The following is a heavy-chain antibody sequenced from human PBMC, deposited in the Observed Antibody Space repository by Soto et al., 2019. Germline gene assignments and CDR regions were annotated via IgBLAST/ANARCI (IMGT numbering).Heavy chain of an antibody. CDR2: IYYSGST. CDR1: GGSISSSSYY. V-gene: IGHV4-39*01. CDR3: ARLQQLVGWRIRPGFDY. D-gene: IGHD6-6*01. J-gene: IGHJ4*02. Sequence: SETLSLTCTVSGGSISSSSYYWGWIRQPPGKGLEWIGSIYYSGSTYYNPSLKSRVTISVDTSKNQFSLKLSSVTAADTAVYYCARLQQLVGWRIRPGFDYWGQGTLVTVSS.